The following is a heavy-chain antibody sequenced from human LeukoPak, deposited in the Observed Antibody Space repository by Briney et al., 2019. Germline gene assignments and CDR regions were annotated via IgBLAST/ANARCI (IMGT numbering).Heavy chain of an antibody. Sequence: GESLKISCKGSGYSFTSYWISWVRQMPGKGLEWMGRIEPSDSYTNYSPSFEGHVTISANKSISTAYLQWSSLKASDTAMYYCARQIWFGELLPYYYYGMDVWGKGTTVTVSS. CDR1: GYSFTSYW. V-gene: IGHV5-10-1*01. CDR2: IEPSDSYT. CDR3: ARQIWFGELLPYYYYGMDV. J-gene: IGHJ6*04. D-gene: IGHD3-10*01.